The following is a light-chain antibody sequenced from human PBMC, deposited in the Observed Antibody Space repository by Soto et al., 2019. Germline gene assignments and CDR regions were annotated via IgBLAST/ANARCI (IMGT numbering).Light chain of an antibody. CDR3: QQYNSDSRT. Sequence: DIQMTQSPSTLSASVGDRVTITCRASQDIGTWLAWYQQKPGKAPNLLIYKASSLESGVPSRFSGGVSGTEFTLSISSLQPDDFATYYCQQYNSDSRTFGQGTKVEIK. CDR1: QDIGTW. V-gene: IGKV1-5*03. CDR2: KAS. J-gene: IGKJ1*01.